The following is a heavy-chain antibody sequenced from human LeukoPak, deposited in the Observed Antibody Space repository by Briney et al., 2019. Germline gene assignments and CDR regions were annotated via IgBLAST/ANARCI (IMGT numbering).Heavy chain of an antibody. CDR2: IYYSGST. CDR1: GYSINTGYY. CDR3: ARAARDYYYYYMDV. V-gene: IGHV4-38-2*02. J-gene: IGHJ6*03. Sequence: SETLSLTCSVSGYSINTGYYWGWIRQPPGKGLEWIGSIYYSGSTYYNPSLKSRVTISVDTSKNQFSLKLSSVTAADTAVYYCARAARDYYYYYMDVWGKGTTVTVSS.